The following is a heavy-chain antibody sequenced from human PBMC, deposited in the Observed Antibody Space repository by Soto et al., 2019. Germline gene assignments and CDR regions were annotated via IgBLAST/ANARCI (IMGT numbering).Heavy chain of an antibody. V-gene: IGHV3-30*18. D-gene: IGHD3-16*02. CDR1: GFTFSSYG. CDR2: ISYDGSNK. CDR3: AKDLYDYIWGSYRLFDY. J-gene: IGHJ4*02. Sequence: QVQLVESGGGVVQPGRSLRLSCAASGFTFSSYGMHWVRQAPGKGLEWVAVISYDGSNKYYADSVKGRFTISRDNSKNTLYLHMNSLRAEDTAVYYCAKDLYDYIWGSYRLFDYWGQGTLVTVSS.